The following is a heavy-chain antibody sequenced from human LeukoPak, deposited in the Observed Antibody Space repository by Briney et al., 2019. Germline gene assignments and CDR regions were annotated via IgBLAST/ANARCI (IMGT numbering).Heavy chain of an antibody. CDR1: GGSISSSSYY. CDR2: IYYSGST. CDR3: ARSEGQRLVPPLFDY. V-gene: IGHV4-39*01. D-gene: IGHD6-13*01. J-gene: IGHJ4*02. Sequence: SETLSLTCTVSGGSISSSSYYWGWIRQPPGKGLEWIGSIYYSGSTYYNPSLKSRVTISVDTSKNQFSLKLSSVTAADTAVYYCARSEGQRLVPPLFDYWGQGTLVTVSS.